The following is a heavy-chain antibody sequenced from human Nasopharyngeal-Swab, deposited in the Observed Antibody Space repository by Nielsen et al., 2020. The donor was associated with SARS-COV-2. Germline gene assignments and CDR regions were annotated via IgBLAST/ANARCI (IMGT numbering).Heavy chain of an antibody. CDR3: ASDSRY. D-gene: IGHD2-2*01. CDR1: GSGFTFSNHV. V-gene: IGHV3-21*01. Sequence: GESLKISCGASGSGFTFSNHVLSWVRQAPGQGLEWVSSISSSGSYMYYTDSVKGRFTMSRDNAKNSLYLQMNSLRAEDTAVYYCASDSRYWGQGTLVTVSS. J-gene: IGHJ4*02. CDR2: ISSSGSYM.